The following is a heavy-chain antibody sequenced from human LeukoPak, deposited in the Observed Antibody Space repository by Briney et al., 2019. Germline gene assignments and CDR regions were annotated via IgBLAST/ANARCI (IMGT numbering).Heavy chain of an antibody. CDR3: ARAKPGPYYYYYMDV. CDR1: GYTFTSYY. CDR2: INPSGGST. J-gene: IGHJ6*03. V-gene: IGHV1-46*01. Sequence: GASVKVSCKASGYTFTSYYTHWVRQAPGQGLEWMGIINPSGGSTSYAQKFQGRVTMTRDMSTSTVYMELSSLRSEDTAVYYCARAKPGPYYYYYMDVWGKGTTVTVSS.